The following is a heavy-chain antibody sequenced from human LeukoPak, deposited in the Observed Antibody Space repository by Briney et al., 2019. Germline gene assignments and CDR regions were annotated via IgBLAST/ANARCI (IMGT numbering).Heavy chain of an antibody. CDR3: AKDDGGSYDSSGYPDY. CDR2: ISYDGSNK. D-gene: IGHD3-22*01. Sequence: QSGGSLRLSCAASGFTFSSYGMHWVRQAPGKGLEWVAVISYDGSNKYYADSVKGRFTISRDNSKNTLYLQMNSLRAEDTAVYYCAKDDGGSYDSSGYPDYWGQGTLVTVSS. J-gene: IGHJ4*02. V-gene: IGHV3-30*18. CDR1: GFTFSSYG.